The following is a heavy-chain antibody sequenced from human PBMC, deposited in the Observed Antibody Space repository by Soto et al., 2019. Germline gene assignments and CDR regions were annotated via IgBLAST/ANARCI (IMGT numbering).Heavy chain of an antibody. CDR3: ARRGNYYDSSGYSSSAFDI. V-gene: IGHV5-51*01. J-gene: IGHJ3*02. D-gene: IGHD3-22*01. CDR1: GYSFTSYW. CDR2: IYPGDSDT. Sequence: PGESLKISCKGSGYSFTSYWIGWVRQMPGKGLEWMGIIYPGDSDTRYSPSFQGQVTISADKSISTAYLQWSSLKASDTAIYYCARRGNYYDSSGYSSSAFDIWGQGTMVTVSS.